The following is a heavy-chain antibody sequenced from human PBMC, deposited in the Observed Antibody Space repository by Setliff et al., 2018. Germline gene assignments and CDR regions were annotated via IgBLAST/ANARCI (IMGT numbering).Heavy chain of an antibody. Sequence: ASVKVSCKASGYTFVGYYLHWVRQAPGQGLEWMGWINPKTGGTNYAQKFQGRVTMTRDASINTAFMRLSSLKSDDMAVYYCAREPCEYIWGSYRSPYFDHWGQGALVTVSS. CDR3: AREPCEYIWGSYRSPYFDH. D-gene: IGHD3-16*02. CDR1: GYTFVGYY. J-gene: IGHJ4*02. CDR2: INPKTGGT. V-gene: IGHV1-2*02.